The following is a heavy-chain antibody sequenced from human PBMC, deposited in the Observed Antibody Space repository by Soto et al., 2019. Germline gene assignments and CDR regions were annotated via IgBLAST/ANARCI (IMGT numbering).Heavy chain of an antibody. CDR3: ARGPNYGSGFDI. D-gene: IGHD3-10*01. V-gene: IGHV3-21*01. CDR2: ISTSSAYI. Sequence: GGSLRLSCAASGFTFSSYWMHWVRQAPGKGLEWVSSISTSSAYIYYADSVKGRFIISRDNAKNSLYLQMDSLRAEDTAVYYCARGPNYGSGFDIWGPGTMVTVSS. J-gene: IGHJ3*02. CDR1: GFTFSSYW.